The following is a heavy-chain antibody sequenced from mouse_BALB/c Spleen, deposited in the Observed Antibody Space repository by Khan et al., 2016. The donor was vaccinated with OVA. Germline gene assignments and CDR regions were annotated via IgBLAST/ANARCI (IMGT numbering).Heavy chain of an antibody. V-gene: IGHV1S135*01. J-gene: IGHJ3*01. CDR2: IDPFSGGT. CDR3: KRNGFVAWFTY. D-gene: IGHD2-2*01. CDR1: GYSFTNYY. Sequence: EVQLVESGPELMKPGASVKISCKASGYSFTNYYIHWVIQSHGKSLEWIGYIDPFSGGTTYNQKFKGKATLTVDKSSSTAYIHLSNLTSEDSEVYYCKRNGFVAWFTYWGQGTLVTVSA.